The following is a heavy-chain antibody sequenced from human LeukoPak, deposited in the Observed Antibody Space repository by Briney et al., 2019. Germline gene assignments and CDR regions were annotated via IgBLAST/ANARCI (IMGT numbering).Heavy chain of an antibody. CDR3: ARDLMRQVGY. D-gene: IGHD2-8*01. CDR1: GSTFSLYW. J-gene: IGHJ4*02. CDR2: IKEDGSET. Sequence: GGSLRLSCAASGSTFSLYWMSWVRQAPGKGLEWLANIKEDGSETRYVDSVKGRFTISRDNAKNSLYLQMNSLRVEDTAVYYCARDLMRQVGYWGQGTLVTVSS. V-gene: IGHV3-7*03.